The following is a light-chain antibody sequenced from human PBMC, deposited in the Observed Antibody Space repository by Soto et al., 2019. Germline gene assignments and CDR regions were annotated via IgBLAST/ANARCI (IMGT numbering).Light chain of an antibody. Sequence: QSVLPQPPSASGTPGQIVAISCSGSSANLGSNTVTWYQQLPGTAPKLLIYSTSQRSSGVPGRFSGSKSGASASLSISGLQSEDEADYYCAAWDDRLDVYVFGTGTKLTVL. CDR2: STS. CDR3: AAWDDRLDVYV. V-gene: IGLV1-44*01. CDR1: SANLGSNT. J-gene: IGLJ1*01.